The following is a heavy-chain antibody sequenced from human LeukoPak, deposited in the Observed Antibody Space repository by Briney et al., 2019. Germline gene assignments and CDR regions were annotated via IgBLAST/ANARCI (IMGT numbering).Heavy chain of an antibody. Sequence: SETLSLTCTVPGDSISSYYWSWIRQPAGKGLEWIGRVYVTGSTNLNPTLQSRVTMSVDTSKNQFSLKLTSVTAADTAVYYCARDRQWLVDHWGQGTLVTVSS. J-gene: IGHJ5*02. CDR1: GDSISSYY. D-gene: IGHD6-19*01. CDR3: ARDRQWLVDH. V-gene: IGHV4-4*07. CDR2: VYVTGST.